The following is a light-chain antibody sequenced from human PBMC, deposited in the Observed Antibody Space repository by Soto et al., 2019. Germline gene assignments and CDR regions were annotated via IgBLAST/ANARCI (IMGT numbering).Light chain of an antibody. Sequence: DIQMTQSQSSLSASVGDRVTITCRASQGISNYSAWYQQIPGKVPKLLISAASTLQSGVPSRFRGSGSGTDLTITISSLQPEDVATYYCQTYTNVRAFGGGTKVEIK. CDR3: QTYTNVRA. J-gene: IGKJ4*01. CDR1: QGISNY. CDR2: AAS. V-gene: IGKV1-27*01.